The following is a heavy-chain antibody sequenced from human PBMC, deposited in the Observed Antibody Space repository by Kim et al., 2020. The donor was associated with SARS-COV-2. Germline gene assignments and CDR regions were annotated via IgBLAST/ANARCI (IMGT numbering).Heavy chain of an antibody. D-gene: IGHD6-19*01. V-gene: IGHV3-23*01. CDR2: ISGDGSSK. J-gene: IGHJ4*02. CDR1: GFTFNSYA. CDR3: ARAQPLCIGWYGLED. Sequence: GGSLRLSCAASGFTFNSYAMRWVRQAPGKGLEWVSTISGDGSSKYYADSVKGRFTISRDNSKNTVFLQMNRVRAEDTAVYYCARAQPLCIGWYGLEDWGQGTLVTVSS.